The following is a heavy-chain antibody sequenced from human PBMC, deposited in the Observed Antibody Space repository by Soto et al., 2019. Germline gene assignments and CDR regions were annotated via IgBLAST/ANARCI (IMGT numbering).Heavy chain of an antibody. Sequence: QVQLVQSGAEVKKPGSSVKVSCKASGGTFSSYAISWVRQAPGQGLEWMGGIIPIFGTANYAQKFQGRVTITADESTSTAYIELSSLRSEDTAVYYCARGPYSGSYGWAFFDYWGQGTLVTVSS. J-gene: IGHJ4*02. CDR2: IIPIFGTA. D-gene: IGHD1-26*01. CDR3: ARGPYSGSYGWAFFDY. CDR1: GGTFSSYA. V-gene: IGHV1-69*01.